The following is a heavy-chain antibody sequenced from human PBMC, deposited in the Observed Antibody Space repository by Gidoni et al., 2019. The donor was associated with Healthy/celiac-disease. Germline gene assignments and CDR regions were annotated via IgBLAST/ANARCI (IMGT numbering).Heavy chain of an antibody. J-gene: IGHJ3*02. CDR1: GFTFSSYA. Sequence: EVQLVESGGGLVQPGGSLRLSCAASGFTFSSYAMSWVRQAPGKGLEWVSAISGSGGSTYYADSVKGRFTISRDNSKNTLYLQMNSLRAEDTAVYYCASPSWDTAMPDDAFDIWGQGTMVTVSS. V-gene: IGHV3-23*04. CDR2: ISGSGGST. CDR3: ASPSWDTAMPDDAFDI. D-gene: IGHD5-18*01.